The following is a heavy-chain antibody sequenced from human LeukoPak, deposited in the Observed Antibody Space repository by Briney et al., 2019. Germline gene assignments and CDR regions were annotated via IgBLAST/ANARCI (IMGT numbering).Heavy chain of an antibody. CDR3: ARDMGSGSYYDYYYYYGMDV. CDR2: IKQVGSEK. Sequence: GGSLRPSCAASGFTFSSYWMSWVRQAPGKGRGWVANIKQVGSEKYYVDSVKGRFTISRDNAKNSLYLQMNSLRAEDTAVYYCARDMGSGSYYDYYYYYGMDVWGQGTTVTVSS. D-gene: IGHD3-10*01. CDR1: GFTFSSYW. J-gene: IGHJ6*02. V-gene: IGHV3-7*01.